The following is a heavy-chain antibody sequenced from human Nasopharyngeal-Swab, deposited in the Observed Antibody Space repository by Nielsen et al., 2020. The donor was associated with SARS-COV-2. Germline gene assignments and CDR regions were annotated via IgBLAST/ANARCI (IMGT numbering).Heavy chain of an antibody. Sequence: GGSLRLSCAASGFTLSTYWMHWVRQAPGKGLVWVSRINRDGSSTSYADSVKGRFTISRENAKNTLYLQMNSLRVEDTAVYYCARDHQLQVGGWGQGTLVTVSS. CDR3: ARDHQLQVGG. D-gene: IGHD2-2*01. CDR2: INRDGSST. V-gene: IGHV3-74*01. J-gene: IGHJ4*02. CDR1: GFTLSTYW.